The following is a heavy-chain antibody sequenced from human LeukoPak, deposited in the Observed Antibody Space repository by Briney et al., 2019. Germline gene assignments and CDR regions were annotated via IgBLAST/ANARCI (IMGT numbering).Heavy chain of an antibody. CDR2: ISYDGSNK. CDR3: ATYYYGMDV. Sequence: PGRSLRLSCAASGFTFSSYGMHWVRQAPGKGLEWVAVISYDGSNKYYADFVKGRFTISRDNSKNTLYLQMDSLRAEDTAVYYCATYYYGMDVWGQGTTVTVSS. V-gene: IGHV3-30*03. CDR1: GFTFSSYG. J-gene: IGHJ6*02.